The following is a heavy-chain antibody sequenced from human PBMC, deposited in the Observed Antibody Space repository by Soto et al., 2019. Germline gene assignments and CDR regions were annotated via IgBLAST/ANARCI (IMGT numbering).Heavy chain of an antibody. CDR3: ARDFDYGDGGDAFDI. V-gene: IGHV4-59*01. D-gene: IGHD4-17*01. J-gene: IGHJ3*02. Sequence: SETLSLTCTVSGGSISSYYWSWIRQPPGKGLEWIGYIYYSGSTNYNPSLKSRVTISVDTSKNQFSLKLSSVTAADTAVYYCARDFDYGDGGDAFDIWGQGTMVTVSS. CDR2: IYYSGST. CDR1: GGSISSYY.